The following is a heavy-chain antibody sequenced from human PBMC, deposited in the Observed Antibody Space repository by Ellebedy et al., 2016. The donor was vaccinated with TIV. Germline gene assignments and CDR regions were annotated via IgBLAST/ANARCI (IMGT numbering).Heavy chain of an antibody. D-gene: IGHD2-21*01. J-gene: IGHJ5*02. CDR1: GGSFGDYH. CDR3: ARAGGLSDFVVLDVAPRWFDP. V-gene: IGHV4-34*10. Sequence: MPSETLSPTCTVSGGSFGDYHWSWFRQSPGTGLEWIGEIDHSGMTAYKPSLKSRINMSVDTSNYLFSLRLKSVTAADTAVYYCARAGGLSDFVVLDVAPRWFDPWGQGILVTVFS. CDR2: IDHSGMT.